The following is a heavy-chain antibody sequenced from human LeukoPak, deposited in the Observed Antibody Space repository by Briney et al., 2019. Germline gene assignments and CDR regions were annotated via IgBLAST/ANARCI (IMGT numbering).Heavy chain of an antibody. V-gene: IGHV3-9*01. Sequence: GRSLRLSCAASGFTFDDYAMHWVRQAPGKGLEWVSGISWNSGSIGYADSVKGRFTISRDNAKNSLYLQMNSLRAEDTAVYYCARAISRDRYCSSTSCYYYYMDVWGIGTTVTVSS. J-gene: IGHJ6*03. D-gene: IGHD2-2*01. CDR2: ISWNSGSI. CDR3: ARAISRDRYCSSTSCYYYYMDV. CDR1: GFTFDDYA.